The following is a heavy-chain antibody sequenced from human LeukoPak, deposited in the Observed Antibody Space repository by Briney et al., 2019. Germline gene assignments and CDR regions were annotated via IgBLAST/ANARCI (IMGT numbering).Heavy chain of an antibody. J-gene: IGHJ3*02. V-gene: IGHV3-23*01. CDR2: ISGSGGST. Sequence: GGSLRLSCAASGFTFSSYAMSWVRQAPGKGLEWVSAISGSGGSTYYADSVKGRFTISRDNSKNTLYLQMNSLRAEDTAVYYCAKASRAAAATGYAFDIWGQGTMVTVSS. D-gene: IGHD6-13*01. CDR3: AKASRAAAATGYAFDI. CDR1: GFTFSSYA.